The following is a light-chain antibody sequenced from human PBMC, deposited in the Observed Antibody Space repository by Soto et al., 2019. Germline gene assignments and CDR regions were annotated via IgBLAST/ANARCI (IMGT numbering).Light chain of an antibody. CDR3: SSYAGSYILGV. V-gene: IGLV2-14*01. J-gene: IGLJ3*02. Sequence: QSALTQPASVSASPGQSITISCAGTSSDVGGWPHVSWYQQHPGKAPKLVIYEVSNRPSGVSSRFSGSKSGSTASLTISGLQAEDEADYYCSSYAGSYILGVFGGGTKLTVL. CDR1: SSDVGGWPH. CDR2: EVS.